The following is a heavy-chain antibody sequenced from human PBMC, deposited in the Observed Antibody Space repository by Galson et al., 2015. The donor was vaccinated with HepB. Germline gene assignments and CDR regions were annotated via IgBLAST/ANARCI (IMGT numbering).Heavy chain of an antibody. CDR3: ARHTLTAAGRVDY. CDR2: IYPGYSDT. Sequence: SGAEVKKPGESLKISCKGSGYSFTRYWIGWVRQMPGKGLEWMGIIYPGYSDTRYSPSFQGQVTISADKSISTAYLQWSSLKASDTAMYYCARHTLTAAGRVDYWGQGTLVTVSS. CDR1: GYSFTRYW. V-gene: IGHV5-51*01. J-gene: IGHJ4*02. D-gene: IGHD6-13*01.